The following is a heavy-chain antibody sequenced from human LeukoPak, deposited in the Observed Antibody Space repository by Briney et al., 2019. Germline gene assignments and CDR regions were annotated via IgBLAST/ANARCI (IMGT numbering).Heavy chain of an antibody. CDR1: GFTFSSYA. V-gene: IGHV3-23*01. CDR3: AKDGVVTITFEY. Sequence: GGSLRLSCTASGFTFSSYAMSWVRQAPGKGLEWVSVISGSGGSTFYGDSVKGRFTISRDNSKNTLYLQMNSLRAEDTAVYYCAKDGVVTITFEYWGQGTLVTASS. CDR2: ISGSGGST. J-gene: IGHJ4*02. D-gene: IGHD3-16*01.